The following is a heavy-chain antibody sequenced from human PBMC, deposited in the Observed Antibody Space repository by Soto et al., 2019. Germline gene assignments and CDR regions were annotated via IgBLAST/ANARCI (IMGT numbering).Heavy chain of an antibody. J-gene: IGHJ4*02. V-gene: IGHV2-5*02. D-gene: IGHD3-22*01. Sequence: QITLKESGPTLVKPTQTLTLTCTFSGFSLSTSGVGVGWIRQPPGKALEWLALIYWDDDKRYSPSLKSRLTNTEDTYTHLXXLXMNXMDPVHTATYYCAHMDHPHGGARVVVIKNPYYFDYWGQGTLVTVSS. CDR1: GFSLSTSGVG. CDR3: AHMDHPHGGARVVVIKNPYYFDY. CDR2: IYWDDDK.